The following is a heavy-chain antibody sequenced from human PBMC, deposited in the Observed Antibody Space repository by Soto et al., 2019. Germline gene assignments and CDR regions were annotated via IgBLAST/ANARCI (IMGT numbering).Heavy chain of an antibody. CDR1: GFTFSNYA. Sequence: EVQLLESGGGLVQPGGSLRLSCAASGFTFSNYAMSWVRQAPGKGLEWVSAISASGDDTFYAGSVQGRFTISRDNSRSTLHLQVNSLRVDDTAIYYCAKDPRPVGATWYSYCDHWGQGTLVTFSS. D-gene: IGHD1-26*01. V-gene: IGHV3-23*01. J-gene: IGHJ4*02. CDR2: ISASGDDT. CDR3: AKDPRPVGATWYSYCDH.